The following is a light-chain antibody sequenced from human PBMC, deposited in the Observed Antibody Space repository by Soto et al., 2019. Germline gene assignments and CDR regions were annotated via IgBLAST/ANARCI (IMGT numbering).Light chain of an antibody. V-gene: IGKV3-11*01. CDR2: HAS. Sequence: EIVLTQSPATLSLSPGERATLSCRASQSVSSYLAWYQQKPGQAPRLLIYHASNRATGIPARFSGSGSGTDFTLTISSLEPEDFAVYYCQQRSIWPPAFGGGTRVEI. J-gene: IGKJ4*01. CDR1: QSVSSY. CDR3: QQRSIWPPA.